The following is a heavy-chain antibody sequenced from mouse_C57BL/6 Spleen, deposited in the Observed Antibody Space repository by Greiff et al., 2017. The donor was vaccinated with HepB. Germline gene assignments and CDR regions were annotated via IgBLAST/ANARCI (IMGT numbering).Heavy chain of an antibody. CDR1: GYSITSGYY. CDR3: AITTVVGDYAMDY. Sequence: EVQRVESGPGLVKPSQSLSLTCSVTGYSITSGYYWNWIRQFPGNKLEWMGYISYDGSNNYNPSLKNRISITRDTSKNQFFLKLNSVTTEDTATYYCAITTVVGDYAMDYWGQGTSVTVSS. V-gene: IGHV3-6*01. D-gene: IGHD1-1*01. J-gene: IGHJ4*01. CDR2: ISYDGSN.